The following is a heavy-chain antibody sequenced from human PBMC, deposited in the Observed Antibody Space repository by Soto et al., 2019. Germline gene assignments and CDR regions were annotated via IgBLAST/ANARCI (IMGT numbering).Heavy chain of an antibody. V-gene: IGHV4-59*01. CDR3: ARANEDYYDSSNWFDP. J-gene: IGHJ5*02. Sequence: PSETLSLTCTVSGGSISSYYWSWIRQPPGKGLEWIGYIYYSGSTNYNPSLKSRVTISVDTSKNQFSLKLSSVTAADTAVYYCARANEDYYDSSNWFDPWGQGTLVTVSS. CDR2: IYYSGST. D-gene: IGHD3-22*01. CDR1: GGSISSYY.